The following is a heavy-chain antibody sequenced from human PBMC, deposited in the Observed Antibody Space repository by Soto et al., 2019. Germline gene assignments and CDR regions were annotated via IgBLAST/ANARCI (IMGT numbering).Heavy chain of an antibody. D-gene: IGHD6-6*01. CDR3: ARDSPQYSSSSEENWFDP. CDR2: ISYDGSNK. J-gene: IGHJ5*02. CDR1: GFTFSSYA. Sequence: GGSLRLSCAASGFTFSSYAMHWVRQAPGKGLEWVAVISYDGSNKYYADSVKGRFTISRDNSKNTLYLQMNSLRAEDTAVYYCARDSPQYSSSSEENWFDPWGQGTLVTVSS. V-gene: IGHV3-30-3*01.